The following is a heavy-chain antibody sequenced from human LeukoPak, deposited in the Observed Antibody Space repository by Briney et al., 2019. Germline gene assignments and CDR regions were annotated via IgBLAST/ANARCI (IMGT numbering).Heavy chain of an antibody. D-gene: IGHD1-26*01. CDR1: GYSISSDYY. CDR3: AKGLGSYYFDY. CDR2: IYHSGST. J-gene: IGHJ4*02. Sequence: SETLSLTCTVSGYSISSDYYWGWIRQPPGKGLEWIGSIYHSGSTYYNPSLKGRVTISVDTSKNQFSLKLSSVTAADTAVYYCAKGLGSYYFDYWGQGTLVTVSS. V-gene: IGHV4-38-2*02.